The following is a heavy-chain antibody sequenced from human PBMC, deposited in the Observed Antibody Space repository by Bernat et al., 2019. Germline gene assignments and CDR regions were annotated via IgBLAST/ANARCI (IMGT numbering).Heavy chain of an antibody. J-gene: IGHJ4*02. Sequence: QVQLVESGGGVVQPGRSLRLSCAASGFTFSSYGMHWVRQAPGKGLEWVAVIWYDGSNKYYADSVKGRFTISRDNSKNTLYLQMNSVGAEDTAVYYCARGFSGSGRALDYWGQGTLVTVSS. CDR3: ARGFSGSGRALDY. V-gene: IGHV3-33*01. D-gene: IGHD5-12*01. CDR1: GFTFSSYG. CDR2: IWYDGSNK.